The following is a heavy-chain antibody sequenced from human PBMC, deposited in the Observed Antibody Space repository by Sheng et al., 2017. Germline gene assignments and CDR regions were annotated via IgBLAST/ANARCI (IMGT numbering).Heavy chain of an antibody. D-gene: IGHD2-21*01. CDR2: IWYDGSDK. Sequence: QVQLVESGGGVVQPGRSLRLSCAASGFTFSTYGMHWVRQAPGKGLEWVAVIWYDGSDKYYADSVKGRFTISRDNSKNTLYLQMNSLRAEDTAVYYCARGGGDYYYYMNVWGQGP. CDR3: ARGGGDYYYYMNV. V-gene: IGHV3-33*01. CDR1: GFTFSTYG. J-gene: IGHJ6*03.